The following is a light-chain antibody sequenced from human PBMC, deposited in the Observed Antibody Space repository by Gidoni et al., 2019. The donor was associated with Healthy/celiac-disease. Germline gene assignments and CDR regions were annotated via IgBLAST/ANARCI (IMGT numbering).Light chain of an antibody. J-gene: IGKJ2*01. CDR1: QSISSY. CDR3: QQSYSTT. Sequence: DIQMTQSPSSLSASVGDRVTITGRASQSISSYLNWYQQKPGKAPKLLIYAASSLQSGVPSRFSGSGSGTDFTLTISSLQPEDFATYYCQQSYSTTFGQGTKLEIK. CDR2: AAS. V-gene: IGKV1-39*01.